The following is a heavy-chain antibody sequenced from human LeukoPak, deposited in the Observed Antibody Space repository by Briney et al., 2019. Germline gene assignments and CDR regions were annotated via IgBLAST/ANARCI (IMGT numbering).Heavy chain of an antibody. CDR2: LSTSGGST. V-gene: IGHV3-23*01. D-gene: IGHD3-10*01. J-gene: IGHJ4*02. Sequence: PGGSLRLSCAASGFTFSSYAMNWVRQAPGKGLEWVSALSTSGGSTYYADSVKGRFTISRDNSRNTLYLQMNSLRAEDTAVYYCAKLRTWGVPEKFFDYWGQGTLVTVSS. CDR3: AKLRTWGVPEKFFDY. CDR1: GFTFSSYA.